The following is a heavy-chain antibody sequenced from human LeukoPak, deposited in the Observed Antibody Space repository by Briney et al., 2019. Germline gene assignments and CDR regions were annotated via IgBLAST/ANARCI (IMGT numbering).Heavy chain of an antibody. CDR2: ITGSDDST. CDR3: AKGPQLYSGYHPDF. J-gene: IGHJ4*02. V-gene: IGHV3-23*01. Sequence: GGSLRLSCAASGFTFSSYSMNWVRQAPGKGLEWVSTITGSDDSTYYADSVKGRFTISRDYSRSTVHLQLNSLRAEDTAIYYCAKGPQLYSGYHPDFWGQGTLVTVSS. CDR1: GFTFSSYS. D-gene: IGHD3-22*01.